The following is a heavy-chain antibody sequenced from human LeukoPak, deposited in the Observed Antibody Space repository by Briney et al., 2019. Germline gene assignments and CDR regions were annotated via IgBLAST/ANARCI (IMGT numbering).Heavy chain of an antibody. V-gene: IGHV4-31*03. D-gene: IGHD4-17*01. J-gene: IGHJ4*02. CDR2: IYYSGTT. CDR1: GGSISSGAYY. CDR3: ARDYGDYGIDY. Sequence: PSETLSLTCSVSGGSISSGAYYWSWIRQHPGKGLEWIGYIYYSGTTYYNPSLKSRVTISADTSKNHFSLKVNSVTAADTAVYYCARDYGDYGIDYWGQGTLVTVSS.